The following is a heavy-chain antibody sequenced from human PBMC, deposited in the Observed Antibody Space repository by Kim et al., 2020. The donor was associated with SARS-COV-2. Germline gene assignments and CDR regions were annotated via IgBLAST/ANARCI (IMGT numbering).Heavy chain of an antibody. D-gene: IGHD1-7*01. CDR3: AKDRAPLTGTTSRYGMDG. J-gene: IGHJ6*02. Sequence: GGSLRLSCAASGFTFSSYGMHWVRQAPGKGLEWVAVISYDGSNKYYADSVKGRFTISRDNSKNTLYLQMNSLRAEDTAVYYCAKDRAPLTGTTSRYGMDGWGQGTTVTVSS. CDR1: GFTFSSYG. V-gene: IGHV3-30*18. CDR2: ISYDGSNK.